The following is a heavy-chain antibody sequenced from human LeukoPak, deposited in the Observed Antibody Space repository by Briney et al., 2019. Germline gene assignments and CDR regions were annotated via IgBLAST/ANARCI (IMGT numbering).Heavy chain of an antibody. J-gene: IGHJ5*02. CDR1: GVSVSDYY. CDR3: ARIRCGRGQARCYNH. Sequence: SETLSLTCAVSGVSVSDYYWSGISQSPEKGLEWIGEVSPGGYTTYNPSLRSRVIISEDTSENQLSLNVTSVTAADTALYYCARIRCGRGQARCYNHWAQGSLVTVSS. D-gene: IGHD2-21*01. V-gene: IGHV4-34*01. CDR2: VSPGGYT.